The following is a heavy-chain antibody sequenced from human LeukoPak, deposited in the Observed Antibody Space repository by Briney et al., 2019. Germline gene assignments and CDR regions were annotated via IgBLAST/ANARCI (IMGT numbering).Heavy chain of an antibody. V-gene: IGHV3-11*01. CDR2: ISSSGSTI. J-gene: IGHJ4*02. D-gene: IGHD2-2*01. CDR3: ARDPYCSSTSCYGDY. Sequence: GGSLRLSCAASGFTFSDYYMSWIRQAPGKGLEWVSYISSSGSTIYYADSVKGRFTISRDNAKNSLYLQMNSLRAEDTAVYYCARDPYCSSTSCYGDYWGQGTLVTVSS. CDR1: GFTFSDYY.